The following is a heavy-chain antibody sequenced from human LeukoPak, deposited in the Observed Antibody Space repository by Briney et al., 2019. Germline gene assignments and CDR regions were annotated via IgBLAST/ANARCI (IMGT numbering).Heavy chain of an antibody. V-gene: IGHV1-8*01. J-gene: IGHJ4*02. CDR3: ARDPRGYYDSSGYYYPLWEFDY. CDR1: GYTFTSYD. D-gene: IGHD3-22*01. CDR2: MNPNSGDT. Sequence: SVKVSCKASGYTFTSYDINWVRQATGQGLEWMGWMNPNSGDTGYAQKFQGRVTMTRNTSINTAYMELGSLRSEGTAVYYCARDPRGYYDSSGYYYPLWEFDYWGQGTLVTVSS.